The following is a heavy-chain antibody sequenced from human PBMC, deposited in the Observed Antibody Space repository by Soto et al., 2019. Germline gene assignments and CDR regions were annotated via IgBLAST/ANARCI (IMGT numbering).Heavy chain of an antibody. Sequence: GGSLRLSCAASGFTFSSYGMHWVRQAPGKGLEWVAVIWYDGSNKYYADSVKGRFTISRDNSKNTLYLQMNSLRAEDTAVYCCARGVVIPYYYYMDVWGKGTTVTVSS. CDR2: IWYDGSNK. V-gene: IGHV3-33*01. D-gene: IGHD3-3*01. CDR1: GFTFSSYG. CDR3: ARGVVIPYYYYMDV. J-gene: IGHJ6*03.